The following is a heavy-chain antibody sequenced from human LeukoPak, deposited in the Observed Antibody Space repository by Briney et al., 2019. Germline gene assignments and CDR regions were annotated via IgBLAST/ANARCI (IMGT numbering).Heavy chain of an antibody. CDR2: ISYDGSNK. Sequence: GRSLRLSCAVSGFTFSNYAMHWVRQAPGKGLEWVAVISYDGSNKYYADSVKGRFTISRDNSKNTLYLQMNSLRAEDTAVYYCARGPRGRWLHACYWGQGTLVTVSS. J-gene: IGHJ4*02. V-gene: IGHV3-30-3*01. CDR3: ARGPRGRWLHACY. CDR1: GFTFSNYA. D-gene: IGHD5-24*01.